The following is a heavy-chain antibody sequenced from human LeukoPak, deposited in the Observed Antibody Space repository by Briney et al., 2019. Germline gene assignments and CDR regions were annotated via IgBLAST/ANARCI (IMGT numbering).Heavy chain of an antibody. CDR3: ARNRYSTGRKVYFDY. J-gene: IGHJ4*02. Sequence: SETLSLTCAVYGGSFSDYYWSWIRQPPGKGLEWIGEINHSGGTNYNPSLKSRVTISVDTSKNQFSLNLSSVTAADTAVYYCARNRYSTGRKVYFDYWGQGTRVTVSS. V-gene: IGHV4-34*01. CDR1: GGSFSDYY. CDR2: INHSGGT. D-gene: IGHD6-19*01.